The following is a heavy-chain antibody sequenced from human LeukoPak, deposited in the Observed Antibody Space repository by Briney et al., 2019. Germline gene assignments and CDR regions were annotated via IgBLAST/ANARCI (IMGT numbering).Heavy chain of an antibody. J-gene: IGHJ4*02. CDR3: AKGHLSYDSSGYYYFDY. CDR2: ISGDGGST. V-gene: IGHV3-43*02. D-gene: IGHD3-22*01. CDR1: GFTFDDYA. Sequence: GGSLRLSCAASGFTFDDYAMHWVRQAPGKGLEWVSLISGDGGSTYYADSVKGRFTISRDNSKNSLYLQMNSLRTGDTALYYCAKGHLSYDSSGYYYFDYWGQGTLVTVSS.